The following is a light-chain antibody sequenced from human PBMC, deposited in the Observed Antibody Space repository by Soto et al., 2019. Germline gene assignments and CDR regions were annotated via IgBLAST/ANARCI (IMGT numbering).Light chain of an antibody. CDR3: SSFTSNRAYV. CDR2: EVS. J-gene: IGLJ1*01. Sequence: QSVLTQPASVSGSPGQSITISCTGTSSDVGAYNYVSWYQQQSGKAPKLIIHEVSNRPSGVSNRFSGSKSGNTASLTISGLQAEDEADYYCSSFTSNRAYVFGIGTKVTV. CDR1: SSDVGAYNY. V-gene: IGLV2-14*01.